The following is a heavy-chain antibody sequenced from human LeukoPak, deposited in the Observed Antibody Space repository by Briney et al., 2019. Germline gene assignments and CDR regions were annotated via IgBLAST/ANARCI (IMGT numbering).Heavy chain of an antibody. CDR1: GGSISSGGYY. D-gene: IGHD2-21*01. CDR3: VAVRSLNWFDP. CDR2: IYYSGST. V-gene: IGHV4-31*03. Sequence: PSQTLSLTCTVSGGSISSGGYYWSWIRQHPGKGLEWIGYIYYSGSTYYNPSLKSRVTISVDTSKNQFSLKLSSVTAADTAVCYCVAVRSLNWFDPWGQGTLVTVSS. J-gene: IGHJ5*02.